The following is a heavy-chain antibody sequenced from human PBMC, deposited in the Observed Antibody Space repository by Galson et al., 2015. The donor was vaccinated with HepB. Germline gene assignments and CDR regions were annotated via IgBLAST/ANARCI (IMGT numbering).Heavy chain of an antibody. CDR3: VKEGAWFGGDWFDP. D-gene: IGHD3-16*01. Sequence: SLRLSCAVSGFTVSNSYVSWVRQAPGKGLEWVSGINGRGSTRSYSDAVKGRFSISRDNYKDTVFLQMDNLRHEDTAVYYCVKEGAWFGGDWFDPWGQGALVTVS. CDR2: INGRGSTR. CDR1: GFTVSNSY. J-gene: IGHJ5*02. V-gene: IGHV3-23*01.